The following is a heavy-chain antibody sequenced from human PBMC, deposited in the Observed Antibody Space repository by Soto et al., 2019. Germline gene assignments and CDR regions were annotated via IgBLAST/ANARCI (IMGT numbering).Heavy chain of an antibody. CDR3: ARVHSVSNALGD. Sequence: GGSLRLSCAASGFTFGNYEMYWVRQGPGKRLEWLAYISSGNTIYYADSVKGRFTISRDNAKNSLFLQMSSLRVEDTAVYYCARVHSVSNALGDWGEGTLVTVSS. V-gene: IGHV3-48*03. CDR1: GFTFGNYE. D-gene: IGHD4-17*01. J-gene: IGHJ4*02. CDR2: ISSGNTI.